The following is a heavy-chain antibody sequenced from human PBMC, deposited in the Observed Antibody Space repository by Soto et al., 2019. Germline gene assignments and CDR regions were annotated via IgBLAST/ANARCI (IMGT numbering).Heavy chain of an antibody. V-gene: IGHV4-39*07. CDR1: GGSIGSSSYY. D-gene: IGHD6-6*01. Sequence: AETLSLTCSVSGGSIGSSSYYFGWIRQPPGKGLEWIGSLYYTGTTYYNSSLKSRVTISVDTSKNQFSLKLSSVTAADTAVYYCARGAAARPGWFDPWGQGTLVTVSS. J-gene: IGHJ5*02. CDR2: LYYTGTT. CDR3: ARGAAARPGWFDP.